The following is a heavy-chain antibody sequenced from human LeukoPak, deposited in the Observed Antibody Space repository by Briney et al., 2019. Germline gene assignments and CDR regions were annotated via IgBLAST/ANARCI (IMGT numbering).Heavy chain of an antibody. Sequence: SETLSLTCTVSGVSISSNSYYWGWIRQPPGKGLEWIGNIYYSGSTYYNPSLKSRVTISVDTSKNQFSLRLSSVTAADTAMYYCASLLRLETGYNWFDPWRQGTLVTVSS. CDR3: ASLLRLETGYNWFDP. V-gene: IGHV4-39*01. CDR1: GVSISSNSYY. D-gene: IGHD3-3*01. J-gene: IGHJ5*02. CDR2: IYYSGST.